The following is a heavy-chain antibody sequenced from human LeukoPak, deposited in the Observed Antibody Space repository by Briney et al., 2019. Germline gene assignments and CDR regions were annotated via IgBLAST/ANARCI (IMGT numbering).Heavy chain of an antibody. CDR3: AKNGDRGAYCSGGSCYPYFYYYMDV. J-gene: IGHJ6*03. Sequence: GGTLRLSCAASGFTFSSYGMSWVRQAPGKGLEWVSAINTSGGSTYYADSVKGRFTISRDNSKNTLYLQMNSLRAEDTAIYYCAKNGDRGAYCSGGSCYPYFYYYMDVCGKGTTVTISS. CDR1: GFTFSSYG. D-gene: IGHD2-15*01. CDR2: INTSGGST. V-gene: IGHV3-23*01.